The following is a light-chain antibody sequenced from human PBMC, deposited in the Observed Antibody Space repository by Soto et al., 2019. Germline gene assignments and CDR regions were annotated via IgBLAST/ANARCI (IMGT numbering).Light chain of an antibody. V-gene: IGLV2-14*01. Sequence: QSALTQPASVSGSPGQSITISCTGTSSDVGGYNYVSWYQQHPGKAPKLMIYEVSNRPSGVSNRFSGSKSGNTASLTISGLQAEDEADYYCSSYTGSSTYVFGNGTKAPS. CDR1: SSDVGGYNY. CDR3: SSYTGSSTYV. CDR2: EVS. J-gene: IGLJ1*01.